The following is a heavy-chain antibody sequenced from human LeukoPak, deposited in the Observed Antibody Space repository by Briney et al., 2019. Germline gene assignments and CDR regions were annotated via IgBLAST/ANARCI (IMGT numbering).Heavy chain of an antibody. CDR1: GFTFTTYT. V-gene: IGHV1-3*01. CDR2: INAANGNT. D-gene: IGHD6-19*01. CDR3: ARAYRAVAGPFDP. Sequence: ASVRVSCKTSGFTFTTYTMHWVRQAPGQRLEWMGWINAANGNTQYSQKFQGRVTITRDTSASTAYMGLSSLRSEDTAVYYCARAYRAVAGPFDPWGQGTLVTVSS. J-gene: IGHJ5*02.